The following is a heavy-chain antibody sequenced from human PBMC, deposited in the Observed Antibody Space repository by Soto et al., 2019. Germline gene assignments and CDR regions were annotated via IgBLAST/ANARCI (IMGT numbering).Heavy chain of an antibody. CDR1: GYTFTSYD. Sequence: ASVKVSCKASGYTFTSYDINWVRQATGQGLEWMGWMNPNSGNTGYAQKFQGRVTMTRNTSISTAYMELSSLRSEDTAVYYCARGFSRVRYYYYYMYFWGKGTTVTVSS. D-gene: IGHD3-10*01. J-gene: IGHJ6*03. CDR3: ARGFSRVRYYYYYMYF. V-gene: IGHV1-8*01. CDR2: MNPNSGNT.